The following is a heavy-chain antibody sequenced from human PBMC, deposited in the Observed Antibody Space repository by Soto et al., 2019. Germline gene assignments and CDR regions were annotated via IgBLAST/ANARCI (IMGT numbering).Heavy chain of an antibody. CDR3: ARIAGYSSSWYLHYYYGMDV. J-gene: IGHJ6*02. CDR1: GRSFSRYY. CDR2: INHSGHT. D-gene: IGHD6-13*01. Sequence: SETLSLTCPVHGRSFSRYYWSWNRQPPGKGRDWIWEINHSGHTNYNPSLKSRVTISVDTSNSQFSLKLSSVTAADTAVYYCARIAGYSSSWYLHYYYGMDVWGQGTTVTVSS. V-gene: IGHV4-34*01.